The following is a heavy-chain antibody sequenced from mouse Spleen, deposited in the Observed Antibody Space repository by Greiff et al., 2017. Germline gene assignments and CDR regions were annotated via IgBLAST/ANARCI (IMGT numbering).Heavy chain of an antibody. Sequence: QVQLQQPGAELVKPGASVKMSCKASGYTFTSYWITWVKQRPGQGLEWIGDIYPGSGSTNYNEKFKSKATLTVDTSSSTAYMQLSSLTSEDSAVYYCARSEGARWYFDVWGTGTTVTVSS. CDR2: IYPGSGST. CDR3: ARSEGARWYFDV. V-gene: IGHV1-55*01. CDR1: GYTFTSYW. D-gene: IGHD1-1*01. J-gene: IGHJ1*03.